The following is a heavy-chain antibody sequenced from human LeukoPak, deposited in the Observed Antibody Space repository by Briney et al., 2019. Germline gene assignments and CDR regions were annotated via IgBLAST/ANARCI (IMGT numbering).Heavy chain of an antibody. CDR3: AKQQPYDSSGYSPS. J-gene: IGHJ4*02. CDR1: GFTFSSYA. CDR2: ISGSGGST. D-gene: IGHD3-22*01. Sequence: GGSLRLSCAASGFTFSSYAMTGVRQPPGKGLEWVSAISGSGGSTYYPDSVKGRFTISRDNSKNTLYLQMNSLRAEDTAVYYCAKQQPYDSSGYSPSWGQGTLVTVSS. V-gene: IGHV3-23*01.